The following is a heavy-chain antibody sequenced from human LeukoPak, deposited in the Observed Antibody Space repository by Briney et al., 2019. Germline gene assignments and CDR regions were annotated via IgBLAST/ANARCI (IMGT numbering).Heavy chain of an antibody. J-gene: IGHJ4*02. Sequence: PGGSLRLSCAASGFTFSRYWMHWARQAPGKGLVWVSRMNSDGSTTSYADSVKGRFTISRDNAKNTLYLQMNSLRAEDTAVYCCARATSGSADYWGQGTLVTVSS. CDR2: MNSDGSTT. CDR3: ARATSGSADY. V-gene: IGHV3-74*01. D-gene: IGHD6-19*01. CDR1: GFTFSRYW.